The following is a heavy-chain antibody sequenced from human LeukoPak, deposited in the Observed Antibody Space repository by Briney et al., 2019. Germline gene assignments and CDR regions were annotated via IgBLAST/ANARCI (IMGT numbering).Heavy chain of an antibody. CDR2: IYYSGST. V-gene: IGHV4-61*01. Sequence: SETLSLTCTVSGGSVSSGSYYWSWIRQPPGKGLGWIGYIYYSGSTNYNPSLKSRVTISVDTSKNQFSLKLSSVTAADTAVYYCARDAAYGDYPFDYWGQGTLVTVSS. J-gene: IGHJ4*02. CDR1: GGSVSSGSYY. D-gene: IGHD4-17*01. CDR3: ARDAAYGDYPFDY.